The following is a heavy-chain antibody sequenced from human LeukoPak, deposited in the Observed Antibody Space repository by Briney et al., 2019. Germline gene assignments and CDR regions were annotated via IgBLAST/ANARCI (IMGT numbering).Heavy chain of an antibody. J-gene: IGHJ4*02. CDR2: ISSSGETT. CDR1: GFTFSDYY. Sequence: SGGSLRLSCEASGFTFSDYYLTWIRQAPGKGLEWVSYISSSGETTYYADSVEGRFTISRDNDKNSLYLQMNSLRAEDTAVYYCARDRSGGIYYFDSWGQGALVTVAS. CDR3: ARDRSGGIYYFDS. D-gene: IGHD2-15*01. V-gene: IGHV3-11*01.